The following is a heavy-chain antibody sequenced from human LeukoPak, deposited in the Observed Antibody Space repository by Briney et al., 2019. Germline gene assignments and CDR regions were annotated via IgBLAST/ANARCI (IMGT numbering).Heavy chain of an antibody. V-gene: IGHV3-11*03. D-gene: IGHD1-1*01. CDR1: GFTFSDYY. CDR3: ARILRKTGTIAHYHY. CDR2: ISSSSSYT. Sequence: AGGSLRLSCAASGFTFSDYYMSWIRQAPGKGLEWGSYISSSSSYTNYADCVKGRFTISRDNAKNSLYRQMNSLRAEDPAVYHCARILRKTGTIAHYHYRRQPTLVSVSS. J-gene: IGHJ4*02.